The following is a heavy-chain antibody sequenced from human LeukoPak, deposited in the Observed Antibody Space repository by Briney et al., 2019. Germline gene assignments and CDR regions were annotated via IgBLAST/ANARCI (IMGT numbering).Heavy chain of an antibody. CDR2: ISSSGSSI. Sequence: GGSLRLSCAASGSSFSDYYMSWIRQAPGKGLEWVSDISSSGSSIDYADSLKGRFTISRDNAKNSLYLQMNSLRAEDTAEYYCAKSLLTTASGTGRAFDIWGQGTMVTVSA. V-gene: IGHV3-11*01. J-gene: IGHJ3*02. D-gene: IGHD1-26*01. CDR3: AKSLLTTASGTGRAFDI. CDR1: GSSFSDYY.